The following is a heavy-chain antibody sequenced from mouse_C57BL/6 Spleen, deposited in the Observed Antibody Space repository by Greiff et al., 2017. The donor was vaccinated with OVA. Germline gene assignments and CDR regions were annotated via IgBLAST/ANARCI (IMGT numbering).Heavy chain of an antibody. V-gene: IGHV3-6*01. CDR3: ASSHYDYDGAWFAY. D-gene: IGHD2-4*01. CDR2: ISYDGSN. J-gene: IGHJ3*01. CDR1: GYSITSGYY. Sequence: VQLKESGPGLVKPSQSLSLTCSVTGYSITSGYYWNWIRQFPGNKLEWMGYISYDGSNNYNPSLKNRISITRDTSKNQFFLKLNSVTTEDTATYYCASSHYDYDGAWFAYWGQGTLVTVSA.